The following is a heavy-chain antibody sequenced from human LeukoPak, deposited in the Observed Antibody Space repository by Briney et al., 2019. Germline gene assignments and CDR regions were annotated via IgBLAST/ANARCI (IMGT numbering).Heavy chain of an antibody. D-gene: IGHD3-22*01. CDR1: GGSVSSYS. CDR3: ARLPYYYDNPGMDV. J-gene: IGHJ6*02. CDR2: IYISGST. V-gene: IGHV4-4*07. Sequence: PSETLSLTCTVSGGSVSSYSWTWIRQPAGKGLEWIGRIYISGSTNYNPSLKSRATMSVDTSKNQFSLKLSSVTAADTAVYYCARLPYYYDNPGMDVWGQGTTVTVSS.